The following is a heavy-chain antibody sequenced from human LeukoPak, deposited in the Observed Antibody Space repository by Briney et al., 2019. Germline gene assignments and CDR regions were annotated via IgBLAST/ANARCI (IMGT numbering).Heavy chain of an antibody. D-gene: IGHD3-3*01. CDR3: AKQRGPITIFGVVIILDAFDI. V-gene: IGHV3-23*01. CDR1: GFTFSSYA. Sequence: PGGSLRLSCAASGFTFSSYAMSWVRQAPGKGLEWVSAISGSGGSTYYADSVKGRFTISRDNSKNTLYLQMNSLRAEDTAVYYCAKQRGPITIFGVVIILDAFDIWGQGTMVTVSS. J-gene: IGHJ3*02. CDR2: ISGSGGST.